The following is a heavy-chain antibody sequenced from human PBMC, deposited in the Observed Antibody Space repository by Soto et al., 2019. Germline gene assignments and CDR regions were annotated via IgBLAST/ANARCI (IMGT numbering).Heavy chain of an antibody. CDR3: VRTTYHFDY. V-gene: IGHV3-74*01. Sequence: GGSLRLSCAASGFTFSSYSMHWVRQAPGKGLVWVSRINSDGISTTYADSVKGRFTISRDNAKNTLYLQMNSPRDEDTAVYYCVRTTYHFDYWGQGTLVTVSS. CDR1: GFTFSSYS. J-gene: IGHJ4*02. CDR2: INSDGIST.